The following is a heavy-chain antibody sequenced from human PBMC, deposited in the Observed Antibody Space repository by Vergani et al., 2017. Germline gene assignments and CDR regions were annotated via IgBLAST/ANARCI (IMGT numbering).Heavy chain of an antibody. J-gene: IGHJ6*02. CDR3: ARDMGYSGYDLYYYGMDV. D-gene: IGHD5-12*01. CDR2: ISSSSSTI. V-gene: IGHV3-48*02. CDR1: GFTFSSYG. Sequence: VQLVESGGGVVQPGRSLRLSCAASGFTFSSYGMHWVRQAPGKGLEWVSYISSSSSTIYYADSVKGRFTISRDNAKNSLYLQMNSLRDEDTAVYYCARDMGYSGYDLYYYGMDVWGQGTTVTVSS.